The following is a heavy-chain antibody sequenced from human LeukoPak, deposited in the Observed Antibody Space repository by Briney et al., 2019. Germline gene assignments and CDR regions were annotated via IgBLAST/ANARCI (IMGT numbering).Heavy chain of an antibody. J-gene: IGHJ4*02. CDR1: GFTFSSYS. CDR3: ARDYYDSSGYTLRAN. CDR2: IRSESIYI. Sequence: GGSLRLSCAASGFTFSSYSMNWVRQAPGKGLEWVSSIRSESIYIYYADSVKGRFTISRDNAKKSLYLQMNSLRAEDTAVYYCARDYYDSSGYTLRANWGQGTLVTVSS. D-gene: IGHD3-22*01. V-gene: IGHV3-21*01.